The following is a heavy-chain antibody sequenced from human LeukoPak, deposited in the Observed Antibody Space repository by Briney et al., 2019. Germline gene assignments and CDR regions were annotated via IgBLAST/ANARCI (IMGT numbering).Heavy chain of an antibody. V-gene: IGHV5-51*01. CDR3: ARLRGVNYYYYGMDV. Sequence: GESLKISCKGSGYSFTSYWIGWVRQMPGKGLEWMGIIYAGDSDTRYSPSFQGQVTISADKSISTAYLQWSSLKASDTAMYYCARLRGVNYYYYGMDVWGQGTTVTVSS. CDR1: GYSFTSYW. D-gene: IGHD3-10*01. CDR2: IYAGDSDT. J-gene: IGHJ6*02.